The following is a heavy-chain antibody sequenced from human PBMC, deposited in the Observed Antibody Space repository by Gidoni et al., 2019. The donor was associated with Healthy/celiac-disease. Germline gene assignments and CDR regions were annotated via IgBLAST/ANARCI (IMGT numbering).Heavy chain of an antibody. Sequence: QVQLVQSGAEVKKPGASVKVSCKASGYTFTSYGISWVRQAPGQGLEWMGWISAYNGNTNYAQKLQGRVTMTTDTSTSTAYMELRSLRSDDTAVYYCARDTSMVQGVITLYYYYGMDVWGQGTTVTVSS. CDR3: ARDTSMVQGVITLYYYYGMDV. J-gene: IGHJ6*02. CDR1: GYTFTSYG. D-gene: IGHD3-10*01. CDR2: ISAYNGNT. V-gene: IGHV1-18*01.